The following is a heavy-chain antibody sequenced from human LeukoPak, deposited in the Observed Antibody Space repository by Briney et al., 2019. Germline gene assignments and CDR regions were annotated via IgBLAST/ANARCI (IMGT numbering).Heavy chain of an antibody. CDR2: ISAYNGNT. V-gene: IGHV1-18*01. CDR1: GYTFTSYG. J-gene: IGHJ4*02. D-gene: IGHD6-19*01. Sequence: ASVKVSCKASGYTFTSYGISWVRQAPGQGLEWMGWISAYNGNTNYAQKLQGRVTMTTDTSTSTAYMELRSLRSDDTAVYYCARDDRSSGWYGGGCYFDYWGQGTLVTVSS. CDR3: ARDDRSSGWYGGGCYFDY.